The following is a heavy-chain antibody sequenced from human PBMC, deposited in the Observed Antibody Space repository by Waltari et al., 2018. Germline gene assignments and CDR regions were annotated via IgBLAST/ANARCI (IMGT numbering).Heavy chain of an antibody. CDR3: VADYPGDSQLFDF. Sequence: EVQLVESGGGLVKPGESLRLSWAASGFAFSNAWMNWVRQTPGKGLEWVARLKSRSSGGTAEYAAAVTGRFTISRDDSKDTLFLQMRSLKSEDTALYYCVADYPGDSQLFDFWGQGTLVTVSS. D-gene: IGHD1-1*01. V-gene: IGHV3-15*07. CDR1: GFAFSNAW. J-gene: IGHJ4*02. CDR2: LKSRSSGGTA.